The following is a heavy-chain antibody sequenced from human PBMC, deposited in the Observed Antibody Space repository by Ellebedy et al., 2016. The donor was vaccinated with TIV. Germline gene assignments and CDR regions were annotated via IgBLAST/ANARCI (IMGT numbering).Heavy chain of an antibody. V-gene: IGHV4-38-2*02. CDR1: GYSISSGYY. Sequence: SETLSLTXTVSGYSISSGYYWGWIRQPPGKGLEWIGEINHSGSTNYNPSLKSRVTISVDTSKNQFSLKLSSVTAADTAVYYCARVLAYRTYYYYYMDVWGKGTTVTVSS. CDR2: INHSGST. CDR3: ARVLAYRTYYYYYMDV. J-gene: IGHJ6*03. D-gene: IGHD1-14*01.